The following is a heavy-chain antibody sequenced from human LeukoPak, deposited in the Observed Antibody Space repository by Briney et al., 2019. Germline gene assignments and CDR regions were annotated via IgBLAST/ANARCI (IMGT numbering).Heavy chain of an antibody. V-gene: IGHV4-59*01. CDR2: IYYSGST. CDR3: ARDGSGNDAFDI. CDR1: GGSISSYY. D-gene: IGHD5-12*01. J-gene: IGHJ3*02. Sequence: PSETLSLTCTVSGGSISSYYWNWIRQPPGKGLEWIGYIYYSGSTNYNPSLKGRVTISVDTSKNQFSLKLTSVTAADTAVYYCARDGSGNDAFDIWGQGTMVTVSS.